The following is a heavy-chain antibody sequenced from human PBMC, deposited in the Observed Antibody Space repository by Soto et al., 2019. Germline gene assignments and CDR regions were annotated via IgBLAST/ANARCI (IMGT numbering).Heavy chain of an antibody. CDR3: ASPYGSDYGDFPLGY. J-gene: IGHJ4*02. CDR1: GFTVSSNY. V-gene: IGHV3-66*01. D-gene: IGHD4-17*01. Sequence: GGSLRLSCAASGFTVSSNYMSWVRQAPGKGLEWVSVIYSGGSTYYADSVKGRFTISRDNSKNTLYLQMNSLRAEDTAVYYCASPYGSDYGDFPLGYWGQGTLVTVSS. CDR2: IYSGGST.